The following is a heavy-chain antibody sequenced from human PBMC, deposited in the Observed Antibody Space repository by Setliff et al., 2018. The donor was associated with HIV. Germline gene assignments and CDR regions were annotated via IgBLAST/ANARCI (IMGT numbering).Heavy chain of an antibody. V-gene: IGHV1-2*02. Sequence: WASVKVSCKASGYTFTGYYMHWVRQAPGQGLEWMGWINPDSGGTNLAPKFLGRVTLTRDTSISTAYMDLSRLRSDDTAVYYCARNVPGILPRWVGFDPWGQGTLVTVSS. J-gene: IGHJ5*02. CDR2: INPDSGGT. D-gene: IGHD1-20*01. CDR3: ARNVPGILPRWVGFDP. CDR1: GYTFTGYY.